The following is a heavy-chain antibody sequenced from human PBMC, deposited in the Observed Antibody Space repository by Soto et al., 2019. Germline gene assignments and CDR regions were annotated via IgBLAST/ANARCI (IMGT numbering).Heavy chain of an antibody. Sequence: PSETLSLTCTVTGASINSAGYYWSWIRQHPGKGLEWIGYIYYSGSTYYNPSLKSRVSISVDTSESQFSLKVTSVTAADTAVYFCARVQTIFDIINGFDYWGQGTLVTVSS. CDR3: ARVQTIFDIINGFDY. V-gene: IGHV4-31*03. CDR2: IYYSGST. J-gene: IGHJ4*02. CDR1: GASINSAGYY. D-gene: IGHD3-3*01.